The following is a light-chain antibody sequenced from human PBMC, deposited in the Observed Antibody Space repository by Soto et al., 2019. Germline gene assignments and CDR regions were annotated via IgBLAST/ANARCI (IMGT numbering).Light chain of an antibody. CDR3: TSYSTSSTFYV. CDR1: SSDIGGYYY. V-gene: IGLV2-14*01. CDR2: QVT. Sequence: QSALTQPASVSGSPGQSITISCTGTSSDIGGYYYVSWYQHHPAKAPKLIIYQVTKRPSGVSHRFSGSKSGNTASLTISGLQAEDEADYYCTSYSTSSTFYVFGTGTKVTVL. J-gene: IGLJ1*01.